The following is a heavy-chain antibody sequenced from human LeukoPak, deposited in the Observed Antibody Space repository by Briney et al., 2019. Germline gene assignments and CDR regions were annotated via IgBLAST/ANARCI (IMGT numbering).Heavy chain of an antibody. CDR2: VNHSGST. Sequence: SESLSLACAVYGPSLSGVYCGSVRHTPGKGRGWIGEVNHSGSTNYNPSLKSRVTISVDTSKNHFSLKLSSVTAADTPAYYCARVPLLYYYDSSGNGYFDYWGQGTLVTVSS. J-gene: IGHJ4*02. V-gene: IGHV4-34*01. CDR1: GPSLSGVY. D-gene: IGHD3-22*01. CDR3: ARVPLLYYYDSSGNGYFDY.